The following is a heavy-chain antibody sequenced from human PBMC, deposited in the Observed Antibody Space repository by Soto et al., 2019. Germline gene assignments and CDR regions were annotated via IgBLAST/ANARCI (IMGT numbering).Heavy chain of an antibody. D-gene: IGHD4-17*01. Sequence: GGSLRLSCAASGFTFNTYSMNWVRQAPGKGLEWVSYISNRFSIISYADSVKGRFTISTDNAENSLYLQMNSLRVEDTAVYYCARDLDYAFDYWGQGTLVTVSS. V-gene: IGHV3-48*01. CDR1: GFTFNTYS. CDR2: ISNRFSII. CDR3: ARDLDYAFDY. J-gene: IGHJ4*02.